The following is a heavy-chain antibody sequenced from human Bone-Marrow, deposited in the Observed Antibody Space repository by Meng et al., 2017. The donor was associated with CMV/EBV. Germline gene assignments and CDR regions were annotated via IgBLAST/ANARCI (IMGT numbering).Heavy chain of an antibody. CDR1: GFTFSSYW. Sequence: GESLKISCAASGFTFSSYWMSWVRQAPGKGLEWVANIKQDGSEKYYVDSVKGRFTISRDNAKNSLYLQMNSLRAEDTAVYYCARDRGVVVPAAIVLDYWGQGPRVTCSS. J-gene: IGHJ4*02. V-gene: IGHV3-7*01. D-gene: IGHD2-2*02. CDR3: ARDRGVVVPAAIVLDY. CDR2: IKQDGSEK.